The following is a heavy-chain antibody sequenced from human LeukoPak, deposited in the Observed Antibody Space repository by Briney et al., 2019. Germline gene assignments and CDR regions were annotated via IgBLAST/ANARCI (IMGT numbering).Heavy chain of an antibody. D-gene: IGHD6-6*01. CDR3: ARGAAARLGYYYYYMDV. V-gene: IGHV4-34*13. CDR2: NHIGST. J-gene: IGHJ6*03. Sequence: NHIGSTNYNPSLKSRVTISVETSKNQFSLKLSSVTAADTAVYYCARGAAARLGYYYYYMDVWGKGTTVTVSS.